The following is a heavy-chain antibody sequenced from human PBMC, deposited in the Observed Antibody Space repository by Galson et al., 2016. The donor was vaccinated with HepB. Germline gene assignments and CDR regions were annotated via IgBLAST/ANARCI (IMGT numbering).Heavy chain of an antibody. CDR1: GFTFSSYA. D-gene: IGHD3-10*01. V-gene: IGHV3-23*01. Sequence: SLRLSCAASGFTFSSYAMSWVRQAPGKGLEWVSGISNSGVGTYYADSVRGRFTISRDNSKNTLYLQMNSLRAEDTAVYYCAKDRGTYYFGSGSRGGWFDPWGQGTLVTVSS. J-gene: IGHJ5*02. CDR3: AKDRGTYYFGSGSRGGWFDP. CDR2: ISNSGVGT.